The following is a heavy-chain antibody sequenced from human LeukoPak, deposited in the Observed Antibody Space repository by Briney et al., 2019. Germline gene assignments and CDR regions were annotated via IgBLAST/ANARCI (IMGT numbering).Heavy chain of an antibody. CDR2: INPNSGGT. Sequence: ASVKVSCKASGYTFIGYYMHWVRQAPGQGLEWMGWINPNSGGTNYAQKFQGRITLTRDTSASTAYMDLSRLTSDDTAVYFCARGAEPQAVFEDTFDMWGQGTMVTVSS. D-gene: IGHD1-14*01. J-gene: IGHJ3*02. CDR3: ARGAEPQAVFEDTFDM. CDR1: GYTFIGYY. V-gene: IGHV1-2*02.